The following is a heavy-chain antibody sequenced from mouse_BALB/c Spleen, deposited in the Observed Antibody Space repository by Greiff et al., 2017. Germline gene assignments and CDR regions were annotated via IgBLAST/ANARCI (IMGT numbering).Heavy chain of an antibody. CDR3: ARGDWDGGDYYAMDY. CDR1: GYSITSDYA. D-gene: IGHD4-1*01. CDR2: ISYSGST. V-gene: IGHV3-2*02. Sequence: EVKLVESGPGLVKPSQSLSLTCTVTGYSITSDYAWTWIRQFPGTKLEWMGYISYSGSTSYNPSLKSRISITRDTSKNQFFLQLNSVTTEDTATYYCARGDWDGGDYYAMDYWGQGTSVTVSS. J-gene: IGHJ4*01.